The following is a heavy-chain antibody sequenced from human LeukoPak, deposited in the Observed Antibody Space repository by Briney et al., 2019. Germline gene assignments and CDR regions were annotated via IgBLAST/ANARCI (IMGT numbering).Heavy chain of an antibody. CDR2: ISGHNGNT. CDR3: ALISYCTTITCYYLDY. V-gene: IGHV1-18*04. Sequence: GASVKVSCKASGYTFTSYYMHWVRQAPGQGLEWMGWISGHNGNTNYAQNLQGRVTMTTDTSTSTAYMELRSLRFDDTAVYYCALISYCTTITCYYLDYWGQGTLVTVSS. D-gene: IGHD2-8*01. J-gene: IGHJ4*02. CDR1: GYTFTSYY.